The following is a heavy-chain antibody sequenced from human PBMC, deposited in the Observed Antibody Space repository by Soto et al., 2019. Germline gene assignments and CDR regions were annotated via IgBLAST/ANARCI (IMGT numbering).Heavy chain of an antibody. CDR2: INHSGST. CDR3: ARVPMRWGSSAKFDY. Sequence: SETLSLTCAVYGGSFSGYYWSWIRQPPGKGLEWIGEINHSGSTNYNPSLKSRVTISVDTSKNQFSLKLSSLTAADTAVYYCARVPMRWGSSAKFDYWGQGTLVTVSS. J-gene: IGHJ4*02. D-gene: IGHD6-6*01. CDR1: GGSFSGYY. V-gene: IGHV4-34*01.